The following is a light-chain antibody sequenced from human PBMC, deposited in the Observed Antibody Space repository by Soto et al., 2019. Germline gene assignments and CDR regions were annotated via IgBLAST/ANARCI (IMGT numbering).Light chain of an antibody. Sequence: LTQSPAALSLSRGYICTVSCGGSQSVSSNFACHQPKPGQAPRLLIYDEYNRATGIPARFSGSGSGTDFTLTITSLQSEHSAVYYCQQYNNWPAITLGKGTRLEIK. J-gene: IGKJ5*01. CDR3: QQYNNWPAIT. CDR1: QSVSSN. CDR2: DEY. V-gene: IGKV3-15*01.